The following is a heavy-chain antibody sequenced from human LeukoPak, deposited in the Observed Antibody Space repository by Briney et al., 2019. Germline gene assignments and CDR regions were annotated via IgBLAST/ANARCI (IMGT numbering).Heavy chain of an antibody. V-gene: IGHV3-23*01. D-gene: IGHD1-26*01. CDR1: GFTFSSYA. J-gene: IGHJ4*02. CDR3: ADSSGSYSAPLFFDY. Sequence: GGSLRLSCAASGFTFSSYAMSWVRQAPGKGLEWVSAISGSGGSTYYADSVKGRFTISRDNSKNTLYLQMNSLRAEDTAVYYCADSSGSYSAPLFFDYWGQGTLVTVSS. CDR2: ISGSGGST.